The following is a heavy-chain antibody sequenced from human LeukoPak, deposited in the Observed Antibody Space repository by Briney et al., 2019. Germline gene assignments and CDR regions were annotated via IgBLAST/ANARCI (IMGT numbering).Heavy chain of an antibody. CDR2: IKQDGSEK. V-gene: IGHV3-7*01. CDR3: AKDVMHYGSGRPYYMDV. Sequence: GGSLRLSCAASGFTFSSYWMSWVRPAPGKGLEWVANIKQDGSEKYYVDSVKGRFTISRDNAKNSLYLQMNSLRAEDTAVYYCAKDVMHYGSGRPYYMDVWGKGTTVIISS. J-gene: IGHJ6*03. D-gene: IGHD3-10*01. CDR1: GFTFSSYW.